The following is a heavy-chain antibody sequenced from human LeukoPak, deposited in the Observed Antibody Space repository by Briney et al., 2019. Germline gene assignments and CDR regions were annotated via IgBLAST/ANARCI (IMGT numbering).Heavy chain of an antibody. J-gene: IGHJ6*03. D-gene: IGHD4-17*01. CDR2: IYYSGST. CDR3: ARHRNDDYVYYYYMDV. Sequence: PSETLSLTCTVSGGSISSYYWSWIRQPPGKGLEWIGYIYYSGSTNYNPSLKSRVTISVDTSKNQFPLKLSSVTAADTAVYYCARHRNDDYVYYYYMDVWGKGTTVTVSS. CDR1: GGSISSYY. V-gene: IGHV4-59*08.